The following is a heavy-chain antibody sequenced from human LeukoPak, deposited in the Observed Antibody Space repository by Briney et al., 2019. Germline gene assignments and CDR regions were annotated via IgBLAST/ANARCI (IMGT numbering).Heavy chain of an antibody. CDR1: GFTFNRSW. CDR2: ISGSGGST. D-gene: IGHD1-26*01. J-gene: IGHJ4*02. CDR3: AKVPGGATIDY. V-gene: IGHV3-23*01. Sequence: PGGSLRLSCAASGFTFNRSWVNWVRQAPGKGLEWVSAISGSGGSTYYADSVKGRFTISRDNSKNTLYLQTNSLRAEDTAVYYCAKVPGGATIDYWGQGTLVTVSS.